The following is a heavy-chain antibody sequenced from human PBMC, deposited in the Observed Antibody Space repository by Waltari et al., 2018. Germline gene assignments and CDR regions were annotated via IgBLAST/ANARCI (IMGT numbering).Heavy chain of an antibody. J-gene: IGHJ4*02. Sequence: QVQLQESGPRLVEPSETLSRTCGVSGYSINSGFYWGWIRQSPGKGLEWIATVYHDGTTFYNPSVKSRVTISMDTATNQFSLKLKSVTAADTAVYFCSRRVLGYCTSAACRRLESWGPGTLVTVSS. CDR2: VYHDGTT. V-gene: IGHV4-38-2*01. D-gene: IGHD2-2*03. CDR3: SRRVLGYCTSAACRRLES. CDR1: GYSINSGFY.